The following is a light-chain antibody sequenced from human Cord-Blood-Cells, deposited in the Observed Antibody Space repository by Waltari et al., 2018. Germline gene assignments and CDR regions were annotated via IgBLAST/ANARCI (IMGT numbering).Light chain of an antibody. CDR1: QSVSIY. CDR2: DAS. V-gene: IGKV3-11*01. CDR3: QQRSNWPPT. J-gene: IGKJ1*01. Sequence: ELVLTQSPATPSSSQAERATLSCRASQSVSIYLAWYQQKPGQAPRLLIYDASNRATGIPARFSGSGSGTDFTLTISSLEPEDFAVYYCQQRSNWPPTFGQGTKVEIK.